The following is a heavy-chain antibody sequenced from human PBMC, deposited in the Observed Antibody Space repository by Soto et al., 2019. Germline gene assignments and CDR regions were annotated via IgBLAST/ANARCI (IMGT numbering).Heavy chain of an antibody. Sequence: QVQLQESGPGLVKPSETLSLTCTVSGGSISSYYWSWIRQPPGKGLEWIGYIYYSGSNNYNPSLKSRVTISVDTSKNQFSLKLSSVTAADTAVYYCARERWGDYWGQGTLVTVSS. D-gene: IGHD3-16*01. CDR1: GGSISSYY. V-gene: IGHV4-59*01. CDR2: IYYSGSN. J-gene: IGHJ4*02. CDR3: ARERWGDY.